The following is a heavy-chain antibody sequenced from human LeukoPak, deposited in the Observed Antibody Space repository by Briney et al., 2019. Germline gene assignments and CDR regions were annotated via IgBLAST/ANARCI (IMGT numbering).Heavy chain of an antibody. Sequence: GASVKVSCKASGFTFSSYYMHWVRQAPGQGLEWMGIINPSGDTTSHAQKFQGRVTMTRATSTSTVYMEVSSLRSEDTAVYYCARDNSDTVKGDYSSTSYWWFDPWGQGTLVTVSS. J-gene: IGHJ5*02. D-gene: IGHD6-13*01. V-gene: IGHV1-46*01. CDR3: ARDNSDTVKGDYSSTSYWWFDP. CDR1: GFTFSSYY. CDR2: INPSGDTT.